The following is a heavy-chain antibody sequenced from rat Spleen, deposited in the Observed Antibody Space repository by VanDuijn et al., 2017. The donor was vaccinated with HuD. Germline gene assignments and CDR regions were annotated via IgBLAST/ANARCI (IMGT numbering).Heavy chain of an antibody. D-gene: IGHD1-4*01. CDR2: ITNTGGST. CDR1: GFTFNNYW. CDR3: TRDRGYPGITNRLDY. Sequence: EVQLVESGGGLVQPGRSLKLSCVASGFTFNNYWMTWIRQAPGKGLEWVASITNTGGSTYYPDSVKGRFTISRDNAKSTLYLQMNSLRSEDTATYYCTRDRGYPGITNRLDYWGQGVMVTVSS. J-gene: IGHJ2*01. V-gene: IGHV5-31*01.